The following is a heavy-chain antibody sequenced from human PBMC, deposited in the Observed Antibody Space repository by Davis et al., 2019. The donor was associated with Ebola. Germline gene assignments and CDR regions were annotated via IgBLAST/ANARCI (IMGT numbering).Heavy chain of an antibody. CDR1: GFTFSSYA. J-gene: IGHJ4*02. V-gene: IGHV3-23*01. Sequence: GESLKISCAASGFTFSSYAMSWVRQAPGKGLEWVSAISGSGGSTYYADSVKGRFTISRDNSKNTLYLQMNSLRAEDTAVYYCAKGLLTGLDYWGQGTLVTVSS. D-gene: IGHD7-27*01. CDR2: ISGSGGST. CDR3: AKGLLTGLDY.